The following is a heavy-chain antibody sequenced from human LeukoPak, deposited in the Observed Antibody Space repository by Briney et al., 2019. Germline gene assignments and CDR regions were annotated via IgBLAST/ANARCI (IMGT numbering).Heavy chain of an antibody. CDR2: VYNSGNT. V-gene: IGHV4-59*12. CDR1: GGSISIYY. Sequence: SETLSLTCTVSGGSISIYYWSWVRQPPGKGLEWMGYVYNSGNTDYNPSLKSRVTISADTSKNQFSLKLSSVTAADTAVHYCARGSRHYYDYVWGSYRYTTPFDYWGQGTLVTVSS. CDR3: ARGSRHYYDYVWGSYRYTTPFDY. D-gene: IGHD3-16*02. J-gene: IGHJ4*02.